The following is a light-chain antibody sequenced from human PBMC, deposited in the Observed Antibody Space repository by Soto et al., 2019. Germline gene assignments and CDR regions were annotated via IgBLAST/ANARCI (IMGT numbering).Light chain of an antibody. CDR1: SSDVGGYNY. CDR3: SSYTSSSTLGYV. CDR2: DVS. Sequence: LTQPASVSGSPGQSIAISCTGTSSDVGGYNYVPWYQQHPGKAPKLMIHDVSNRPSGVSNRFSGSKSGNTASLTISGLQAEDEADYYCSSYTSSSTLGYVFGTGTKVTVL. V-gene: IGLV2-14*01. J-gene: IGLJ1*01.